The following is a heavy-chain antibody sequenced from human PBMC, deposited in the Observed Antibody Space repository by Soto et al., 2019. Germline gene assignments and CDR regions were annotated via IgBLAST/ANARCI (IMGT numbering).Heavy chain of an antibody. J-gene: IGHJ5*02. CDR3: ARVSGYCSSTSCYRGYWFDP. CDR2: IYYSGST. Sequence: SETLSLTCTVSGGSISSGGYYWSWIRQHPGKGLEWIGYIYYSGSTYYNPSLKSRVTISVDTSKNQFSLKLSSVTAADTAVYYCARVSGYCSSTSCYRGYWFDPWGQGTLVTVSS. V-gene: IGHV4-31*02. CDR1: GGSISSGGYY. D-gene: IGHD2-2*01.